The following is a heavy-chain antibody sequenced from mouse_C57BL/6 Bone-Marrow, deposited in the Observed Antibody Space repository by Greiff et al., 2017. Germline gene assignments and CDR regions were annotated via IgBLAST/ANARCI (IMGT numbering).Heavy chain of an antibody. D-gene: IGHD4-1*01. J-gene: IGHJ3*01. CDR1: GFTFNTYA. CDR3: VRGETGTWFAY. CDR2: IRSKSSNYAT. V-gene: IGHV10-3*01. Sequence: EVQGVESGGGLVQPKGSLKLSCAASGFTFNTYAMHWVRQAPGTGLEWVARIRSKSSNYATYYADSVKDRFTISRDYSQSMLYLQMNNLKTEDTAMYYCVRGETGTWFAYWGQGTLVTVSA.